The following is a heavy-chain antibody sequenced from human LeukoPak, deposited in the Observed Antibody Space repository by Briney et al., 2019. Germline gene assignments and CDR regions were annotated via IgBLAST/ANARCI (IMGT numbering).Heavy chain of an antibody. D-gene: IGHD6-13*01. J-gene: IGHJ4*02. CDR3: ARGRPGLASAGIYGF. CDR1: GYTFTSSD. CDR2: MNPNTDKT. Sequence: ASVKVSCKASGYTFTSSDINWVRQATGQGLEWMGWMNPNTDKTGYARNFQGRVTMTKNISISTAYMEVSSLTYEDTAIYYCARGRPGLASAGIYGFWGQGTLITVSS. V-gene: IGHV1-8*01.